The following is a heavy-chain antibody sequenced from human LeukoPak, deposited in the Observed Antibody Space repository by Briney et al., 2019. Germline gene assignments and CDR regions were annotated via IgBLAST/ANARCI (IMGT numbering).Heavy chain of an antibody. Sequence: PGGSLRLSCSASGFTFSSYAMHWVRQAPGKGLEWVAVISYDGSNKYYADSVKGRFTISRDNSKNTLYLQMNSLRAEDTAVYYCARGLNYYGMDVWGQGTTVTVSS. CDR2: ISYDGSNK. CDR3: ARGLNYYGMDV. CDR1: GFTFSSYA. J-gene: IGHJ6*02. V-gene: IGHV3-30-3*01.